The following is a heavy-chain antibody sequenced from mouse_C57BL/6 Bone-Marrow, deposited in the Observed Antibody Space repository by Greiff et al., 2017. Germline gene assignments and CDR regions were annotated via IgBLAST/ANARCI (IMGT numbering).Heavy chain of an antibody. CDR2: ILPGSGST. J-gene: IGHJ4*01. CDR3: ARWGYAMDY. CDR1: GYTFTGYW. Sequence: QVQLQQSGAELMKPGASVKLSCKATGYTFTGYWIEWVKQRPGHGLEWIGEILPGSGSTKYKEKFKGKATFTEDTSSNTAYMQLSSLTTEDSAIYYWARWGYAMDYWGQGTSVTVSS. V-gene: IGHV1-9*01.